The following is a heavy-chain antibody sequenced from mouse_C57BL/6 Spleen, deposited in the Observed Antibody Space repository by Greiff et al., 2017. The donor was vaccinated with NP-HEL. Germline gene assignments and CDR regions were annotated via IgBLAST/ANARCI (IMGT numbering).Heavy chain of an antibody. V-gene: IGHV1-80*01. CDR1: GYAFSSYW. J-gene: IGHJ2*01. Sequence: VQLQQSGAELVKPGASVKISCKASGYAFSSYWMNWVKQRPGQGLEWIGQIYPGDGDTNYNGKFKGKATLTADKSSSTAYMQLSSLTSEDSAVYFCARFDGYSFFDDWGQGTTLTVSS. CDR3: ARFDGYSFFDD. D-gene: IGHD2-3*01. CDR2: IYPGDGDT.